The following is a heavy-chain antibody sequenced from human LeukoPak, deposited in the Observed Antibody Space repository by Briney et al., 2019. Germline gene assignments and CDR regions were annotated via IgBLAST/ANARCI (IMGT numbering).Heavy chain of an antibody. CDR2: ISGYNGNT. V-gene: IGHV1-18*01. CDR1: GYTFTSYA. CDR3: ARGYSYGSDYYYGMDV. Sequence: ASVTVSCKASGYTFTSYAISWLRQAPGQGLEWMGWISGYNGNTKYAHKVQGRVTMTTDTSTSTAYMELRSLRSDDTAVYYCARGYSYGSDYYYGMDVWGQGTTVTVSS. J-gene: IGHJ6*02. D-gene: IGHD5-18*01.